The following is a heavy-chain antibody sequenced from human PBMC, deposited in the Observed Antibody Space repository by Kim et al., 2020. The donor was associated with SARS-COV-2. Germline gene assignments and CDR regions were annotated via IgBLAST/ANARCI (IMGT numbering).Heavy chain of an antibody. D-gene: IGHD5-12*01. Sequence: WGSLRLSCAASGFTFSDYAMSWVRQAPGKGLEWVSSIGGSGFYTTYADSVQGRFTISRDNSKNTLYLQMNSLRAADTAVYYCAKQSRGYSGNDDFDYWG. V-gene: IGHV3-23*01. CDR2: IGGSGFYT. J-gene: IGHJ4*01. CDR3: AKQSRGYSGNDDFDY. CDR1: GFTFSDYA.